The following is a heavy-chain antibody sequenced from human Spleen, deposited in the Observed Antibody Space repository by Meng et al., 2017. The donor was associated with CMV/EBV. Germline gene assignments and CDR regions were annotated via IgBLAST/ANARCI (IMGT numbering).Heavy chain of an antibody. V-gene: IGHV3-33*01. Sequence: FSIAGMHVGRQGPGKGQGCVSVIWNNANSGYNEDAVKGQFTITRDTSKNTLYLQMKILRAEDAAAYYCARGHKYDILTNYLRGEPLDYWGQGTLVTVSS. CDR2: IWNNANSG. D-gene: IGHD3-9*01. CDR1: FSIAG. CDR3: ARGHKYDILTNYLRGEPLDY. J-gene: IGHJ4*02.